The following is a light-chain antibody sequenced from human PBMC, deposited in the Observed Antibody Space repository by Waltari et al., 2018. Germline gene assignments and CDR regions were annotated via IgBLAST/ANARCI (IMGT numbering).Light chain of an antibody. CDR2: EDN. CDR1: PLQKTF. Sequence: SYEVTQPPSVSVSPGQTARSTWPGNPLQKTFVCWYQQKSGQAPVLVIYEDNKRPAEIPERFFGSNTGTMATLTISGAQVEDEADYYCYSRDSSLYRVFGGGTKLTVL. J-gene: IGLJ3*02. CDR3: YSRDSSLYRV. V-gene: IGLV3-10*01.